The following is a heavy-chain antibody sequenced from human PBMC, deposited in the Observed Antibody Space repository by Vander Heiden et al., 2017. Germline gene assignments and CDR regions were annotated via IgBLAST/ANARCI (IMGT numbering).Heavy chain of an antibody. V-gene: IGHV3-9*01. CDR1: GFTFDDYA. D-gene: IGHD6-19*01. CDR2: ISWNSGSI. CDR3: AKDRAGWNYYYGMDV. Sequence: VQLVEAGGGLVQRGRSVRLSCAASGFTFDDYARPWVRQAPGKGLEWVSGISWNSGSIGYADSVKGRFTISRDNAKNSLYLQMNSLRAEDTALYYCAKDRAGWNYYYGMDVWGQGTTVTVSS. J-gene: IGHJ6*02.